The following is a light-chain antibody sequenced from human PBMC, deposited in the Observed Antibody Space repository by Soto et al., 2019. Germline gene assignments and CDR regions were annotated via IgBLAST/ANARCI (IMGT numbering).Light chain of an antibody. CDR2: GAS. CDR1: QSVSSGY. J-gene: IGKJ2*01. Sequence: EIVLTQSPDTLSLSPGERATLSCRASQSVSSGYLAWYQQKPGQAPRLLLYGASNRATGIPDRFSGSGSGTDFTLTISRLEPEDFAVYSCQQYGSSPYTFGQGTKLEIK. CDR3: QQYGSSPYT. V-gene: IGKV3-20*01.